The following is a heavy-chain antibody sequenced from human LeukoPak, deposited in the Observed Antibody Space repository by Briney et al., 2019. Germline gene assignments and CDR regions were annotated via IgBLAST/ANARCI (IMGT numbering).Heavy chain of an antibody. V-gene: IGHV4-39*01. CDR2: IYDSGST. D-gene: IGHD5-18*01. J-gene: IGHJ4*02. Sequence: SETLSLTCTVSGASISRNNYYWGWIRQPPGKGLEWIGSIYDSGSTYYNPSLKRRVTLSVDTSKNQFSLNLTSVTAADTAVYYCARGRGYSYGYVFDYWGQGTLVTVSS. CDR3: ARGRGYSYGYVFDY. CDR1: GASISRNNYY.